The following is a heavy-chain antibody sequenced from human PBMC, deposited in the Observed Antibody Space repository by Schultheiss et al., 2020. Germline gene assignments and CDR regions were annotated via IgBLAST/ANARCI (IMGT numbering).Heavy chain of an antibody. Sequence: GESLKISCAASGFTFSSYSMNWVRQAPGKGLEWVSYISSSSSTIYSADSVKGRFTISRDNSKNTVYLQMNNLRPEDTAVYYCARDVTIYGVQGVLGYWGQGTLVTVSS. D-gene: IGHD3-10*01. CDR3: ARDVTIYGVQGVLGY. J-gene: IGHJ4*02. CDR1: GFTFSSYS. CDR2: ISSSSSTI. V-gene: IGHV3-48*04.